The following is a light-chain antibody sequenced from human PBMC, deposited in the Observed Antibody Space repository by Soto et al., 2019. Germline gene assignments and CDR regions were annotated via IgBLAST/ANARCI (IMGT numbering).Light chain of an antibody. CDR3: QQYNNWPPVT. Sequence: EIVLTQSPGTLSLSPGESATISCRASQSVRSSYLAWYQQEPGQAPRLLIYGASRRATGIPDRFSGSGSGTEFTLTISSLQSEDFSVYYCQQYNNWPPVTFGQGTKVDIK. J-gene: IGKJ1*01. CDR2: GAS. CDR1: QSVRSSY. V-gene: IGKV3-20*01.